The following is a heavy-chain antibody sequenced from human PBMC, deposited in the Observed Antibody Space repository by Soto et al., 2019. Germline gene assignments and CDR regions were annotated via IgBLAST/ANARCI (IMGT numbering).Heavy chain of an antibody. V-gene: IGHV1-69*01. CDR1: GGTFSSYA. J-gene: IGHJ6*02. Sequence: QVQLVQSGAEVKKPGSSVKVSCKASGGTFSSYAISWVRQAPGQGLEWMGGIIPIFGTANYAQKFQGRVTITADESTSTAYMELSSLRSEDTAVYYCAREAFMSYGSGSYGMDVWGQGTTVTVSS. CDR2: IIPIFGTA. CDR3: AREAFMSYGSGSYGMDV. D-gene: IGHD3-10*01.